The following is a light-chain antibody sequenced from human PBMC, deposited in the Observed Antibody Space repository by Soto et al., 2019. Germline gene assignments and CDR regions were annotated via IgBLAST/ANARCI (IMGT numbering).Light chain of an antibody. V-gene: IGKV3-20*01. J-gene: IGKJ3*01. CDR3: HQFGSSPLDT. CDR2: RAS. Sequence: EIVLTQSPGTLSLSPGERATLSCRASQTISSSFLAWYQQKPGQSPRLLISRASRRAPGIPDRFSGSVSWTDFTLPISRLEPDDFAVYYCHQFGSSPLDTFGPGTKVEIK. CDR1: QTISSSF.